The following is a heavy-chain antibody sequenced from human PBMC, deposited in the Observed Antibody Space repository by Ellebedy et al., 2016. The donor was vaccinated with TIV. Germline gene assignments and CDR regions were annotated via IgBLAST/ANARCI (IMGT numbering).Heavy chain of an antibody. CDR2: IYYSGCT. V-gene: IGHV4-39*07. CDR3: ARVNNWNDGQWDYYYYGMDV. J-gene: IGHJ6*02. D-gene: IGHD1-20*01. CDR1: GGSISSSSYY. Sequence: MPSETLSLTCTVSGGSISSSSYYWGWIRQPPGKGLDWIGSIYYSGCTYYNPSLKSRVTISVDTSKNQFSLKLSSVTAADTAVYYCARVNNWNDGQWDYYYYGMDVWGQGTTVTVSS.